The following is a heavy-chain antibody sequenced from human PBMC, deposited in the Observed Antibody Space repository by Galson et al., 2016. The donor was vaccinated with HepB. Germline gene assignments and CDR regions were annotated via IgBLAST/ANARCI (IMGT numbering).Heavy chain of an antibody. CDR1: GFTFRNYG. V-gene: IGHV3-30*18. J-gene: IGHJ5*02. CDR3: AKAMAAARTNWFDP. Sequence: SLRLSCAASGFTFRNYGMHWVRQAPGQGLEWVAIISHDGSPKFYADSVKGRFTISRDNSKNTLYLQMNSLRPEDTAIYYCAKAMAAARTNWFDPWGQGVLVTVSS. D-gene: IGHD6-13*01. CDR2: ISHDGSPK.